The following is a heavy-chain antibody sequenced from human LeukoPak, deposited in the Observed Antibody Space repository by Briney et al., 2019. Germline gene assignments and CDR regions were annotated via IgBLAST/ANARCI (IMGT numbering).Heavy chain of an antibody. CDR2: ISSSSTYI. CDR1: GFTFSSYT. V-gene: IGHV3-21*01. D-gene: IGHD4-17*01. J-gene: IGHJ6*03. Sequence: PGGSLRLSCAASGFTFSSYTMNWVRQAPGKGLEWVSSISSSSTYIYYAGSVKGRFTISRDNAKNSLYLQMNSLRAEDTAVYYCARTTVTSYFYYYMDVWGKGTTVTVSS. CDR3: ARTTVTSYFYYYMDV.